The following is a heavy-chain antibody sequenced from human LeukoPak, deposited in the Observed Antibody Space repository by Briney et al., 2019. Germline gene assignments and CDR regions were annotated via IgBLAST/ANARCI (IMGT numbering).Heavy chain of an antibody. CDR2: ISRGGSTT. Sequence: GGSLRLSCTASGFTFSDYYMSWIRQAPGKGLEWVSYISRGGSTTYYADSVKGRFTISRDNAKNSLYLQMNSLSAEDTAVYYCTIWDTSHDAFDIWGQGTMVTVSS. J-gene: IGHJ3*02. CDR3: TIWDTSHDAFDI. V-gene: IGHV3-11*01. CDR1: GFTFSDYY. D-gene: IGHD3-16*01.